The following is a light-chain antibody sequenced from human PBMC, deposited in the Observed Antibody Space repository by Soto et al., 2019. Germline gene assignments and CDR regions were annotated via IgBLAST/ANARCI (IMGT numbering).Light chain of an antibody. V-gene: IGLV2-18*02. J-gene: IGLJ1*01. CDR3: SSYTSTSRYV. Sequence: QSVLTQPPSLSGSPGPSVTISCTGTSSVFGEYVRVSWYQQSPCTAPKLIIYEFTNRPSGVLARFSGSKSGNTASLTISGLQAEDEADYYCSSYTSTSRYVFGAGTKVTVL. CDR2: EFT. CDR1: SSVFGEYVR.